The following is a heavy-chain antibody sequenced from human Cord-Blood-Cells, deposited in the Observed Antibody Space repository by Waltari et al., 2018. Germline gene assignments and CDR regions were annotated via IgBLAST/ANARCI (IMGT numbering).Heavy chain of an antibody. J-gene: IGHJ4*02. CDR1: GGSISSSSYY. D-gene: IGHD1-26*01. CDR3: ASEGSGSYDY. V-gene: IGHV4-39*07. Sequence: QLQLQESGPGLVKPSETLSLTCTVPGGSISSSSYYWGWIRQPPGKGLEWIGSIYYSGSTYYNPSLKSRVTISVDTSKNQFSLKLSSVTAADTAVYYCASEGSGSYDYWGQGTLVTVSS. CDR2: IYYSGST.